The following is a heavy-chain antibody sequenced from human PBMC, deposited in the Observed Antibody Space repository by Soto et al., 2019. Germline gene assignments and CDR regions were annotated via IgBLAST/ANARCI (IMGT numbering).Heavy chain of an antibody. Sequence: SETLSLTCTVSGDSVSSGGYYWSWIRQPPGKGLEWIGYIYSSGSANYNPSLKSRVTISRDTSKNQFSLKLSSVTAADTAVYYCAGAWSGYYVFDYWGQGTLVTVSS. V-gene: IGHV4-61*08. J-gene: IGHJ4*02. CDR1: GDSVSSGGYY. CDR3: AGAWSGYYVFDY. D-gene: IGHD3-3*01. CDR2: IYSSGSA.